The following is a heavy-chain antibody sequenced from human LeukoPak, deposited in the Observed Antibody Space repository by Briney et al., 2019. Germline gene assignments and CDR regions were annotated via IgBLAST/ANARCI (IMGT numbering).Heavy chain of an antibody. CDR2: IIPIFGTA. D-gene: IGHD5-24*01. J-gene: IGHJ4*02. Sequence: SVKVSCKASGGTFSSYAISWVRQAPGQGLEWMGGIIPIFGTANYAQKFQGRVTITTDESTSTAYTELSSLRSEDTAVYYCARMDGYNRIFDYWGQGTLVTVSS. CDR1: GGTFSSYA. CDR3: ARMDGYNRIFDY. V-gene: IGHV1-69*05.